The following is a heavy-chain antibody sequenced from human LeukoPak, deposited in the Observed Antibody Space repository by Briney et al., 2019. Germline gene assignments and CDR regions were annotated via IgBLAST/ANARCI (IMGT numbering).Heavy chain of an antibody. CDR3: ARLVSYDVLTENFYKYYMDV. J-gene: IGHJ6*03. D-gene: IGHD3-9*01. Sequence: PSETLSLTCTVSSGSISSNNYYWGWIRQPPGKGLEWIGSIYYTGSTIYNPSLKSRVTMSLDALKNQFTLKVTSVTATDTAVYYCARLVSYDVLTENFYKYYMDVWGKGTTVTVSS. CDR2: IYYTGST. CDR1: SGSISSNNYY. V-gene: IGHV4-39*01.